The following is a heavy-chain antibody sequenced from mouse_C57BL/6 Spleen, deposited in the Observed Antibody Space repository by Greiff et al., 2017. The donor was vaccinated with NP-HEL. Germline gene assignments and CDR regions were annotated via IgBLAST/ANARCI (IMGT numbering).Heavy chain of an antibody. D-gene: IGHD2-1*01. J-gene: IGHJ3*01. Sequence: VQLQQSGPELVKPGASVKIPCKASGYTFTDYNMDWVKQSHGKSLEWIGDINPNNGGTIYNQKFKGKATLTVDNSSSTSYMELRSLTSEDTAVYYCARAGNYGAWFAYWGQGTLVTVSA. CDR3: ARAGNYGAWFAY. CDR2: INPNNGGT. V-gene: IGHV1-18*01. CDR1: GYTFTDYN.